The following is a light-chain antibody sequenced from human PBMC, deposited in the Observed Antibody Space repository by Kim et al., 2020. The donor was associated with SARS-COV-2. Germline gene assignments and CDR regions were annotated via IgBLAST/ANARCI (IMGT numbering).Light chain of an antibody. V-gene: IGKV1-5*03. CDR1: QSVETW. CDR2: RAS. J-gene: IGKJ2*01. Sequence: IQMTQSPSTLSASVGDRVTITCRASQSVETWLAWYQQKPGKAPKLLIYRASSLQIGVPSRFSGSGSGAEFTLTISSLQPEDYATYDCQHYIRFPSTFGQGTKLVI. CDR3: QHYIRFPST.